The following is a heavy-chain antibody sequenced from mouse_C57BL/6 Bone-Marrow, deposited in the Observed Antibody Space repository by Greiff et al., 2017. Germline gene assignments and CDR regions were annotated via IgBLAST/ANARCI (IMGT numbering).Heavy chain of an antibody. J-gene: IGHJ4*01. D-gene: IGHD2-3*01. CDR1: GFSLTSYG. CDR2: IWSGGST. CDR3: ARKRDGYYEGMDY. V-gene: IGHV2-2*01. Sequence: QVQLKESGPGLVQPSQSLSITCTVSGFSLTSYGVHWVRQSPGKGLEWLGVIWSGGSTDYNAAFISRLSISKNNSKSQGFFKMNSLQADYTALYFCARKRDGYYEGMDYWGQGTSVTVSS.